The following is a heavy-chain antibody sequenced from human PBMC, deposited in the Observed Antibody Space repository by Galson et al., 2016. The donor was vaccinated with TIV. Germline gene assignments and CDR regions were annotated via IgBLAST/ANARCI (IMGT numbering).Heavy chain of an antibody. Sequence: SLRLSCAASGFTFSIYNMNWVRQPPGKGLEWISYISTTSSLIYYADSLRGRLTISRYNAKNSLYLQMNSLGADDTAVYYYAREGKDGYNPYFDYWGQGTLVTVSS. CDR1: GFTFSIYN. J-gene: IGHJ4*02. CDR3: AREGKDGYNPYFDY. D-gene: IGHD5-24*01. V-gene: IGHV3-48*01. CDR2: ISTTSSLI.